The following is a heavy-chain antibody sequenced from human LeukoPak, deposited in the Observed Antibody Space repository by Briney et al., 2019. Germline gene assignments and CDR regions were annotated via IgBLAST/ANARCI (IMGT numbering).Heavy chain of an antibody. CDR3: AKGYCSGTSCYSGLD. J-gene: IGHJ4*02. D-gene: IGHD2-2*01. Sequence: SSSSYYWGWIRQPPGKGLEWVANIKQDGSEKYYVDSVKGRFTISRDNAKNSLYLQMNSLRAEDTAVYYCAKGYCSGTSCYSGLDWGQGTLVTVSS. CDR1: SSSSYY. V-gene: IGHV3-7*01. CDR2: IKQDGSEK.